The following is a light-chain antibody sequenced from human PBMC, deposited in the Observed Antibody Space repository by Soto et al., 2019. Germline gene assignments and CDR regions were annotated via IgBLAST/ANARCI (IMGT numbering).Light chain of an antibody. CDR2: DIS. Sequence: QAVVTQEPSLTVSPGGTVTLTCGSSTGTVTSGHYPYWFQQKPGQAPRTLISDISRRLSGTPARFSGSLLGDKAALTLSGAQPEDEADYYCLLYYGGSSVFGTGTQLTVL. CDR3: LLYYGGSSV. CDR1: TGTVTSGHY. J-gene: IGLJ1*01. V-gene: IGLV7-46*01.